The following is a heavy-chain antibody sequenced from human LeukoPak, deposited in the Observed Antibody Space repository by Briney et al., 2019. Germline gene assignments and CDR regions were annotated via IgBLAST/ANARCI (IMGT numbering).Heavy chain of an antibody. D-gene: IGHD6-13*01. Sequence: SETLSLTCAVYGGSFSGYYWSWIRQPPGKGLEWIGSIYYSGTTYYNPSLKSRVTISVDTSKNQISLKLSSVTAADTDVYYCARHAVAVAGSGYYYYMDVWGKGTGVTVSS. CDR1: GGSFSGYY. CDR3: ARHAVAVAGSGYYYYMDV. CDR2: IYYSGTT. J-gene: IGHJ6*03. V-gene: IGHV4-34*01.